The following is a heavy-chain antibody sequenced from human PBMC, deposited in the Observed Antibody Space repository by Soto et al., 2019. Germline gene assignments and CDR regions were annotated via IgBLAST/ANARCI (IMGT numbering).Heavy chain of an antibody. CDR1: GFTLSGRS. D-gene: IGHD3-10*01. CDR2: IDNAGTDS. CDR3: ARGWFGQDV. Sequence: EVQLVESRGGLVQPGGSLRLSCAASGFTLSGRSMHWVRQAPGKGLVWVSGIDNAGTDSTYADSVKGRFTSSRDNAKNMLYLQMNSLRVEDTAVYYCARGWFGQDVWGKGTTVTVSS. J-gene: IGHJ6*04. V-gene: IGHV3-74*01.